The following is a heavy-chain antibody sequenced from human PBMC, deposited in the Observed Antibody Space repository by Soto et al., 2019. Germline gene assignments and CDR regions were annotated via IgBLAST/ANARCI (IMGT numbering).Heavy chain of an antibody. Sequence: PGGSLRLSCAASGFTFSSYAMSWVRQAPGKGLEWVSAISGSGGSTYYADSVKGRFTISRDNSKNTLYVQMNSLRAEDTAVYYCAKDARFLEGFRVRENYYTDVWGKGTTVTVSS. D-gene: IGHD3-3*01. V-gene: IGHV3-23*01. J-gene: IGHJ6*03. CDR1: GFTFSSYA. CDR2: ISGSGGST. CDR3: AKDARFLEGFRVRENYYTDV.